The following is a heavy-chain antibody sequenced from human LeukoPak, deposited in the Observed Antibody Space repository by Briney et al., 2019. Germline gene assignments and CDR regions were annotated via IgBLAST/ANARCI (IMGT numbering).Heavy chain of an antibody. J-gene: IGHJ4*02. V-gene: IGHV1-69*05. Sequence: SVKVSSKASGGTFSSYAISWVRQAPGQGLEWMGGIIPIFVTANYAQKFQGRVTITTDESTSTAYMELSSLRSEDTAVYYCATGEGYYYGSGSLFDYWGQGTLVTVSS. CDR2: IIPIFVTA. CDR1: GGTFSSYA. CDR3: ATGEGYYYGSGSLFDY. D-gene: IGHD3-10*01.